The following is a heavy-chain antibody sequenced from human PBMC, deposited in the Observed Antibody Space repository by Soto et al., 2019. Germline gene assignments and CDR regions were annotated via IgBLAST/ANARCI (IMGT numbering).Heavy chain of an antibody. CDR1: GFTFSSYA. V-gene: IGHV3-30-3*02. CDR3: AKDGDYERYYYYGMDV. D-gene: IGHD4-17*01. Sequence: QVQLVESGGGVVQPGRSLRLSCAASGFTFSSYAMHWVRQAPGKGLEWVAVISYDGSNKYYADSVKGRFTISRDNSKNTLYLQMNSLRAEDTAVYYCAKDGDYERYYYYGMDVWGQGTTVTVSS. CDR2: ISYDGSNK. J-gene: IGHJ6*02.